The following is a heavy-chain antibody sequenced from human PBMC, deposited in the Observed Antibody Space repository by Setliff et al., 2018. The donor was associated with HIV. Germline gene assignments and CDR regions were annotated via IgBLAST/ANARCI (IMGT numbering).Heavy chain of an antibody. D-gene: IGHD7-27*01. CDR3: ARGARSWGGLNLDDAFDI. J-gene: IGHJ3*02. Sequence: GASVKVSCKASGYTFTNSGMHWMRQAPGQRPEWMGCINGGSGKTEYSQKFQGRVTMTRDTSTSTVYMELSSLRSEDTAVYYCARGARSWGGLNLDDAFDIWGQGTMVTVSS. CDR2: INGGSGKT. CDR1: GYTFTNSG. V-gene: IGHV1-3*01.